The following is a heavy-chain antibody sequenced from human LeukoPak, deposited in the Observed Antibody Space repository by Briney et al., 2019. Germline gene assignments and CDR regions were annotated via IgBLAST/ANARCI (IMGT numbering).Heavy chain of an antibody. J-gene: IGHJ4*02. V-gene: IGHV3-49*03. D-gene: IGHD7-27*01. Sequence: PGGSLRLSCTGSGLTFGDYGMSWFRQAPGKGLEWVGHIRSKTYGGTTEYATSIKGRFTISRDDSKSIAYLQMNSLKTEDTAVYYCSRDDNCGQENFDYWGQGTLVTVSS. CDR1: GLTFGDYG. CDR3: SRDDNCGQENFDY. CDR2: IRSKTYGGTT.